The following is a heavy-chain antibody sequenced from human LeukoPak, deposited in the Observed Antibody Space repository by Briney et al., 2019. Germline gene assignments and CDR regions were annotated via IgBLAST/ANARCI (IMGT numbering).Heavy chain of an antibody. CDR1: GYSFTTYW. J-gene: IGHJ4*02. CDR3: ARRYYDILTGYYGDFDY. Sequence: RGESLKISCKGSGYSFTTYWIGWVRQMAGKGLEWTGIIYPGDSDTRYSPSFQGQVTISADKSISTAYLQWSSLKASDTAMYYCARRYYDILTGYYGDFDYWGQGTLVTVSS. D-gene: IGHD3-9*01. CDR2: IYPGDSDT. V-gene: IGHV5-51*01.